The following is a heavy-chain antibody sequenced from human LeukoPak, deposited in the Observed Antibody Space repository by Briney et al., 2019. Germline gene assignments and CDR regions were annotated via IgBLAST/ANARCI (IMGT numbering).Heavy chain of an antibody. V-gene: IGHV3-64D*08. CDR2: VTGNGGGT. J-gene: IGHJ3*02. CDR1: GFTFSRYT. CDR3: VLVYSSPDALDI. Sequence: GGSLRLSCSASGFTFSRYTMTWVRQAPGKGLEYVSSVTGNGGGTYYADSVKGRFTISRDNSKNTLYLQMSSLRAEDTAVYYCVLVYSSPDALDIWGQGTMVTVSS. D-gene: IGHD5/OR15-5a*01.